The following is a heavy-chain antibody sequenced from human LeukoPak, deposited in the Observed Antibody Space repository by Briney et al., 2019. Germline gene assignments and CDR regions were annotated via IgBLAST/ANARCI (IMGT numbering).Heavy chain of an antibody. J-gene: IGHJ6*02. D-gene: IGHD6-13*01. Sequence: SRSLSCALSALTPSDLYTGWIRQPHGGGREWVAYTIRGGSHIYYADSVKGRFTIPRDNAKNSLYLQMNSLRAEDTAVYYGARGYSSSSWYNYYYYYGMDVWGQGTTVTVCS. CDR1: ALTPSDLY. V-gene: IGHV3-11*01. CDR3: ARGYSSSSWYNYYYYYGMDV. CDR2: TIRGGSHI.